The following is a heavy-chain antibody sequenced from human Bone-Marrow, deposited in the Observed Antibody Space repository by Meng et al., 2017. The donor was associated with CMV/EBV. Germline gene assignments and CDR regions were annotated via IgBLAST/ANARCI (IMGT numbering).Heavy chain of an antibody. CDR1: GFTFSSYW. CDR2: IKKDGSEK. J-gene: IGHJ6*01. CDR3: ARESPSVSYYYGMDV. Sequence: GESLKISCAASGFTFSSYWMSWVRQAPGKGLEWVANIKKDGSEKYYVDSVKGRFTISRDNAKNSLYLQMNSLRAEDTAVYYGARESPSVSYYYGMDVWGQGTTVTVYS. D-gene: IGHD5/OR15-5a*01. V-gene: IGHV3-7*01.